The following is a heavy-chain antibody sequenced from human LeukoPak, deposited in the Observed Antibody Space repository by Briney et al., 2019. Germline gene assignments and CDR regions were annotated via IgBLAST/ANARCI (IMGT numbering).Heavy chain of an antibody. Sequence: PSETLSPTCAVYGGSFSGYYWSWIRQPPGKGLEWIGEINHSGSTNYNPSLKSRVTISVDRSKNQFSLKLSSVTAADTAVYYCARQWGRLGFDYWGQGTLVTVSS. CDR1: GGSFSGYY. D-gene: IGHD2-8*01. CDR2: INHSGST. J-gene: IGHJ4*02. CDR3: ARQWGRLGFDY. V-gene: IGHV4-34*01.